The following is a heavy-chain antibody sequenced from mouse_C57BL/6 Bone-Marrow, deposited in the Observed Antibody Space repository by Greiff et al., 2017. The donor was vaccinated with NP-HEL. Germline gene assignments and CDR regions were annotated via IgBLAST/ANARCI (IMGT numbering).Heavy chain of an antibody. CDR1: GFTFTDYY. CDR3: ARSITTVVATRYFDV. J-gene: IGHJ1*03. CDR2: IRNKANGYTT. V-gene: IGHV7-3*01. D-gene: IGHD1-1*01. Sequence: EVKLMESGGGLVQPGGSLSLSCEASGFTFTDYYMSWVRQPPGKALEWLGFIRNKANGYTTEYSASVKGRFTISRDNSQSILYLQMNALRAEDSATYYCARSITTVVATRYFDVWGTGTTVTVSS.